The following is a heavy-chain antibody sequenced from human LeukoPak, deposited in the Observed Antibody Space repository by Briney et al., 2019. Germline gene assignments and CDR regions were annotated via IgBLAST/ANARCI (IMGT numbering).Heavy chain of an antibody. Sequence: SETLSLTCTVSGGSISGYYWSWIRQPPGKGLEWIGYIHYSGSTSYNPSLKSRVTISVDTSKNQFSLKLNSVTAADTAMYYCAREYVELGRSSELYFDYWGQGTLVTVSS. V-gene: IGHV4-59*01. J-gene: IGHJ4*02. CDR3: AREYVELGRSSELYFDY. CDR2: IHYSGST. D-gene: IGHD3-16*01. CDR1: GGSISGYY.